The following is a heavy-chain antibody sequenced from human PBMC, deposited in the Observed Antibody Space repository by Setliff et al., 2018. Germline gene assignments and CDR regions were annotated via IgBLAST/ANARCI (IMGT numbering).Heavy chain of an antibody. J-gene: IGHJ1*01. CDR2: IKQDGSEK. CDR3: ARVGRVGYYESFQY. V-gene: IGHV3-7*01. D-gene: IGHD3-22*01. CDR1: GFTFSNYW. Sequence: GGSLRLSCEASGFTFSNYWMSWVRQTAGEGLEWVAYIKQDGSEKYYVDSVKGRFTISRDNAQNSLYLQMNSLRAEDTAVYYCARVGRVGYYESFQYWGQGTLVTVS.